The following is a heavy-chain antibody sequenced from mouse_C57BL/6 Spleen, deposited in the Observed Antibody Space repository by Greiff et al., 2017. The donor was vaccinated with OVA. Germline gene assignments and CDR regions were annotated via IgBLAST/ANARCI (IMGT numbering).Heavy chain of an antibody. J-gene: IGHJ2*01. D-gene: IGHD1-1*01. CDR2: IDPSDSYT. Sequence: QVQLKQPGAELVRPGTSVKLSCKASGYTFTSYWMHWVKQRPGQGLEWIGVIDPSDSYTNYNQKFKGKATLTVDTSSSTAYMQLSSLTSEDSAVYYCARNPYYYGSSYEIYWGQGTTLTVSS. V-gene: IGHV1-59*01. CDR1: GYTFTSYW. CDR3: ARNPYYYGSSYEIY.